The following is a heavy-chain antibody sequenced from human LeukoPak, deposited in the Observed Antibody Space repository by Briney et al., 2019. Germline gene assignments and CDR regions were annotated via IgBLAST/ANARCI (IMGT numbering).Heavy chain of an antibody. CDR1: GFTFSSYE. Sequence: GGSLSLSCAASGFTFSSYEMNWVRQAPGKGLEWVSYISNSGSTIYYADSVKGRFTISRDNAKNSLYLQMNSLRADDTAVYYCASTEGSYDILTGYYPNDYWGQGTLVTVSS. D-gene: IGHD3-9*01. CDR3: ASTEGSYDILTGYYPNDY. V-gene: IGHV3-48*03. J-gene: IGHJ4*02. CDR2: ISNSGSTI.